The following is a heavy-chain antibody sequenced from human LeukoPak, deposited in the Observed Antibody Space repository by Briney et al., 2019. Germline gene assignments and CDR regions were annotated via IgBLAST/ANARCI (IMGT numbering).Heavy chain of an antibody. V-gene: IGHV4-4*02. CDR2: IFHSGST. J-gene: IGHJ4*02. CDR1: GDSISSNKW. CDR3: ARDGLQLDY. D-gene: IGHD4-11*01. Sequence: SETLSLTCAVSGDSISSNKWWSWVRQPPGKGLEWIGEIFHSGSTNYNPSLKSRVTISVDKSKNQFSLKMSSVTAADTAVYYCARDGLQLDYWGQGTLVTVSS.